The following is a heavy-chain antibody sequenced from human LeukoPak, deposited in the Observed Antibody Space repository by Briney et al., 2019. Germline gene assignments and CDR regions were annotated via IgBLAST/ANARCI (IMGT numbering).Heavy chain of an antibody. CDR1: GYTFTGYY. V-gene: IGHV1-2*02. CDR2: INPNSGGT. J-gene: IGHJ4*02. D-gene: IGHD5-12*01. Sequence: ASVKVSCKASGYTFTGYYMHWVRQAPGQGLEWMGWINPNSGGTKYAQKFQGRVTLTRDTSMSTAYMELGRLRSDDTAVYYCAREREYSGYDSDYWGQGTLVTVSS. CDR3: AREREYSGYDSDY.